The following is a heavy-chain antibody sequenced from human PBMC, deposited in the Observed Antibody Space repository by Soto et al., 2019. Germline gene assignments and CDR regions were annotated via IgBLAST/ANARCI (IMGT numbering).Heavy chain of an antibody. CDR2: IDNDGSAT. CDR1: GFTFNIYW. CDR3: ARDNSNSY. V-gene: IGHV3-74*01. D-gene: IGHD1-1*01. Sequence: GGSLRLSCVASGFTFNIYWMHWVRQAPGKGLEWVSRIDNDGSATTYADSVKGRFTISRGNAKNTLFLQMNTLRVDDTAVYYCARDNSNSYWGQGTLVTVSS. J-gene: IGHJ4*02.